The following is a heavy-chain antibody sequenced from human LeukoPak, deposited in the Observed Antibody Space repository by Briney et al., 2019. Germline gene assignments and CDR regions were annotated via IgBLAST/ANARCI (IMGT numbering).Heavy chain of an antibody. J-gene: IGHJ3*02. V-gene: IGHV3-23*01. Sequence: GGSLRLSCAASGFTFSSYAMSWVRQAPGKGLEWVSAISGSGGSTYYADSVKGRFTISRDNSKNTLYLQMNSLRAEDTAVYYCASEYCSSTSCYTLGPDDAFDIWGQGTMVTVSS. CDR2: ISGSGGST. D-gene: IGHD2-2*02. CDR1: GFTFSSYA. CDR3: ASEYCSSTSCYTLGPDDAFDI.